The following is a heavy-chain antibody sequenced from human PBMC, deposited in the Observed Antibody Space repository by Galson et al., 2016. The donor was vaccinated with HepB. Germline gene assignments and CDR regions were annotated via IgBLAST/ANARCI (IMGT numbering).Heavy chain of an antibody. CDR1: GFTFENYA. CDR2: INWNSDTI. CDR3: AKDIGRQIFGYSYSGMDV. D-gene: IGHD3-10*01. Sequence: SLRLSCAASGFTFENYALHWVRQAPGKGLEWVSGINWNSDTIGYADSVQGRFTISRDSAKYSLDLQMDSLRPEDTALHYCAKDIGRQIFGYSYSGMDVWGKGTAVTVSS. V-gene: IGHV3-9*01. J-gene: IGHJ6*04.